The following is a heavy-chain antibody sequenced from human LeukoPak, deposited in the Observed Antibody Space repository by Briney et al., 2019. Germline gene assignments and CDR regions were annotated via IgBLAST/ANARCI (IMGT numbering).Heavy chain of an antibody. V-gene: IGHV4-61*02. CDR3: ARGGYSGYEEGEFDY. CDR1: GGSISSGSYY. Sequence: SETLSLTCTVSGGSISSGSYYWSWIRQPAGKGLEWIGRIYTSGSTNYNPSLKSRVTISVDTSKNQFSLKLSSVTAADTAVYYCARGGYSGYEEGEFDYWGQGTLVTVSS. J-gene: IGHJ4*02. D-gene: IGHD5-12*01. CDR2: IYTSGST.